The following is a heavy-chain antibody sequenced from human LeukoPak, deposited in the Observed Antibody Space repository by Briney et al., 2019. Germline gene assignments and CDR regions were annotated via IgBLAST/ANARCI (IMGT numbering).Heavy chain of an antibody. CDR2: INPNSGGT. V-gene: IGHV1-2*02. Sequence: ASVKVSCKASGYTFTGYYMRWVRQAPGQGLEWMGWINPNSGGTNYAQKFQGRVTMTRDTSISTAYMELSRLRSDDTAVYYCARDRDYCSGGSCYSWDPTYYYGMDVWGQGTTVTVSS. D-gene: IGHD2-15*01. J-gene: IGHJ6*02. CDR1: GYTFTGYY. CDR3: ARDRDYCSGGSCYSWDPTYYYGMDV.